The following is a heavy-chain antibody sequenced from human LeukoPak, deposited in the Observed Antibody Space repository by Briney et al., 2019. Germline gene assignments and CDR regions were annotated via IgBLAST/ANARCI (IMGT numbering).Heavy chain of an antibody. Sequence: PSETLSLTCTVSGGSISSGDYYWSWIRQPPGKGLEWIGYTYYSGSTYYNPSLKSRVTISVDTSKNQFSLKLSSVTAADTAVYYCASSIFGVVNFDYWGQGTLVTVSS. CDR2: TYYSGST. CDR3: ASSIFGVVNFDY. J-gene: IGHJ4*02. CDR1: GGSISSGDYY. D-gene: IGHD3-3*01. V-gene: IGHV4-30-4*08.